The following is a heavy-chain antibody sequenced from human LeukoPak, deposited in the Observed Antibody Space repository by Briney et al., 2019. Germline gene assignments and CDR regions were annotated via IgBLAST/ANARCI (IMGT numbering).Heavy chain of an antibody. CDR2: IYYSGST. CDR1: GGCISSSSYY. Sequence: PSETLSLTRTVSGGCISSSSYYWGWIRQPPGKGLERIGSIYYSGSTYYNPSLKSRVTISVDTSKNQFSLKLSSVTAADMAVYYCARDRRDFWSLRTGHAFDYWGQGTLVTVSS. J-gene: IGHJ4*02. D-gene: IGHD3-3*01. CDR3: ARDRRDFWSLRTGHAFDY. V-gene: IGHV4-39*07.